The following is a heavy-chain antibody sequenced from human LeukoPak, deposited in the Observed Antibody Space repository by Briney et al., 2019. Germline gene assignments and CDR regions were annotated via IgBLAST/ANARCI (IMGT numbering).Heavy chain of an antibody. CDR2: INPNSGGT. CDR1: GYTFTGYY. D-gene: IGHD6-13*01. V-gene: IGHV1-2*02. J-gene: IGHJ4*02. CDR3: ARLGVWASSSWPTIIDY. Sequence: ASVKVSCKASGYTFTGYYMHWVRQAPGQGLEWMGWINPNSGGTNYAQKFQGRVTMTRDTSISTAYMELSRLRSDDTAVYYCARLGVWASSSWPTIIDYWGQGTLVTVSS.